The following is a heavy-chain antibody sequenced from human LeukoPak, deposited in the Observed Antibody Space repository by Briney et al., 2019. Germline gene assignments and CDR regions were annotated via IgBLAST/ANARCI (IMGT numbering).Heavy chain of an antibody. J-gene: IGHJ4*02. Sequence: MASETLSLTCTVSGASINTYYWTWIRQPPGKGLEWIGYIYYSGSTSYNPSLKSRVTMSVDTSRTQFSLKLSSVTAADTAVYYCARGTTMIDWGQGTLVTVSS. CDR2: IYYSGST. D-gene: IGHD3-22*01. CDR1: GASINTYY. CDR3: ARGTTMID. V-gene: IGHV4-59*01.